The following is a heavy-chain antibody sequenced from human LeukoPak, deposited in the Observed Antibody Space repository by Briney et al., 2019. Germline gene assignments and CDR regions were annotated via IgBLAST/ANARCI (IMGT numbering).Heavy chain of an antibody. D-gene: IGHD3-22*01. Sequence: SVKVSCKASGGTFSSYAISWVRQAPCQGLEWMGGIIPIFGTANYAQKFQGRVTITADESTSTAYMELSSLRSEDTAVYYYARWGSSGYPYYFDYWGQGTLVTVSS. CDR3: ARWGSSGYPYYFDY. CDR2: IIPIFGTA. J-gene: IGHJ4*02. V-gene: IGHV1-69*01. CDR1: GGTFSSYA.